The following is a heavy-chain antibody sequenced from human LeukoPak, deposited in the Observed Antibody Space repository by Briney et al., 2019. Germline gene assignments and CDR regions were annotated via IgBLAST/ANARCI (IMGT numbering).Heavy chain of an antibody. D-gene: IGHD2-2*01. CDR3: ARDWEIYCSSTSCFKNYFDC. CDR2: ISYDGSNK. Sequence: GGSPRLSCAASGFTFSMYAMHWVRQAPGKGLEWVAVISYDGSNKYYADSVKGRFTISRDNSKNTLYLQMNSLRAEDTAVYYCARDWEIYCSSTSCFKNYFDCWGQGTLVTVSS. J-gene: IGHJ4*02. V-gene: IGHV3-30-3*01. CDR1: GFTFSMYA.